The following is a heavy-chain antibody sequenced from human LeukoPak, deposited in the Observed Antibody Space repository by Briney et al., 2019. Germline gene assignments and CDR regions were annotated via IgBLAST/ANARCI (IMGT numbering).Heavy chain of an antibody. CDR1: GFTFSSYG. Sequence: GGSLRLSCAASGFTFSSYGMSWVRQAPGKGLEWVSAISGSGGSTYYADSVKGRFTISRDNSKNTLYLQMNSLRAEDTAVYYCAKASNYYGSGSYYSGWFDPGGQGTLVTVSA. CDR3: AKASNYYGSGSYYSGWFDP. J-gene: IGHJ5*02. V-gene: IGHV3-23*01. D-gene: IGHD3-10*01. CDR2: ISGSGGST.